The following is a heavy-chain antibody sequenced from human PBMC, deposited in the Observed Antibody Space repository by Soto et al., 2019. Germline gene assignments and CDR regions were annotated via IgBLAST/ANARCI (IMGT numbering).Heavy chain of an antibody. D-gene: IGHD3-10*01. J-gene: IGHJ1*01. CDR2: IHHSGST. CDR3: VRGVLS. CDR1: GGSISSCGSY. V-gene: IGHV4-31*03. Sequence: SXTRSLTRNVSGGSISSCGSYWTWIRQHPGKGLEWIGNIHHSGSTFYNPSLKSRVSISVDTSKNQFSLKLSSVTAADTAVYFCVRGVLSWGQGTLVTVSS.